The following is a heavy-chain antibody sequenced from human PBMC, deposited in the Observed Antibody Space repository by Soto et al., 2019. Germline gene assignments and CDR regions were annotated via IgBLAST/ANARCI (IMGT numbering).Heavy chain of an antibody. CDR3: ARDYDFWSGYYLTYGMDV. D-gene: IGHD3-3*01. Sequence: SETLSLTCTVSGDSINGYYWSWIRQHPGKGLEWIGYIYYSGSTYYNPSLKSRVTISVDTSKNQFSLKLSSVTAADTAVYYCARDYDFWSGYYLTYGMDVWGQGTTVTVSS. V-gene: IGHV4-31*03. J-gene: IGHJ6*02. CDR2: IYYSGST. CDR1: GDSINGYY.